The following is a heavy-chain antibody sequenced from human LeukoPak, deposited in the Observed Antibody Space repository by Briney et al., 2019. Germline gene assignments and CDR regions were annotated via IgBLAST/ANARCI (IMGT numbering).Heavy chain of an antibody. D-gene: IGHD2-2*01. CDR3: AIIVVVPAAPHDAFDI. V-gene: IGHV3-23*01. CDR2: ISGSGGST. J-gene: IGHJ3*02. Sequence: GGSLRLSCAASGFTFSSYAMSWVRQAPGKGLEWVSAISGSGGSTYYADSVKGRFTISRDNSKNTLYLQMNSLRAEDTAVYYCAIIVVVPAAPHDAFDIWGQGTMVTVSS. CDR1: GFTFSSYA.